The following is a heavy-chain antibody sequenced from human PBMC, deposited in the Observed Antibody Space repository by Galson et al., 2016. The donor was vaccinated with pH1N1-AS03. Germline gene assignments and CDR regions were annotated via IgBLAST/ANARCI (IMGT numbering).Heavy chain of an antibody. D-gene: IGHD1-1*01. CDR3: VMDTTTWMRFDY. CDR1: GSSIISSTCY. Sequence: ETLSLTCGVSGSSIISSTCYWGWVRQPPGKGLEWIGNIYHSGSTYYNPSLKSPVTISLDKSKNQFSLKLNSVTAADTAVYFCVMDTTTWMRFDYWGQGSLVIVSS. CDR2: IYHSGST. V-gene: IGHV4-39*07. J-gene: IGHJ4*02.